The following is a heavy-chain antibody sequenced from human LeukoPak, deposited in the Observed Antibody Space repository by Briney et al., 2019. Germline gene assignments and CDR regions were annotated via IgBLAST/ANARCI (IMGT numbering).Heavy chain of an antibody. CDR3: ARDQYSSSSRELDY. Sequence: GGSLRLSCAASGFTFSSYGMHWVRQAPGKGLEWVAVIWYDGSNKYYADSVKGRFTISRDSSKNTLYLQMNSLRAEDTAVYYCARDQYSSSSRELDYWGQGTLVTVSS. CDR2: IWYDGSNK. CDR1: GFTFSSYG. D-gene: IGHD6-6*01. V-gene: IGHV3-33*01. J-gene: IGHJ4*02.